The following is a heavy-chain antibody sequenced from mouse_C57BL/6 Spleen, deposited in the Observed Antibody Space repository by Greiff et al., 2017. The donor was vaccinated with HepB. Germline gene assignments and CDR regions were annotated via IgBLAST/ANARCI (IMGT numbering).Heavy chain of an antibody. CDR3: ARDEIYYGPFAY. J-gene: IGHJ3*01. CDR2: IYPGSGST. V-gene: IGHV1-55*01. Sequence: QVQLQQPGAELVKPGASVKMSCKASGYTFTSYWITWVKQRPGQGLEWIGDIYPGSGSTNYNEKFKSKATLTVDTSSSTAYMQLSSLTSEDSAVYYCARDEIYYGPFAYWGQGTLVTVSA. CDR1: GYTFTSYW. D-gene: IGHD2-1*01.